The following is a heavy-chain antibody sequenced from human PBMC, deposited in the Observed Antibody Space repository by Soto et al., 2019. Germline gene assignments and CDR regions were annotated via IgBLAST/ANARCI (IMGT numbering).Heavy chain of an antibody. CDR1: GFTFSDYY. D-gene: IGHD3-16*01. CDR3: AKSLGPPPARAFDP. V-gene: IGHV3-11*03. CDR2: ITSSSSYT. Sequence: GGSLRLSCAASGFTFSDYYMSWIRQAPGKGLEWVSYITSSSSYTSYADSVKGRFTISRDNAKNSLYLQMNSLRAEDTAVYYWAKSLGPPPARAFDPWGQGTLVTVSS. J-gene: IGHJ5*02.